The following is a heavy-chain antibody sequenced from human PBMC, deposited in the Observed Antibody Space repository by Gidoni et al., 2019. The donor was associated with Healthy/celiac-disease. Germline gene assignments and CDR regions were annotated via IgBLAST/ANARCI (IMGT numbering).Heavy chain of an antibody. J-gene: IGHJ6*02. Sequence: EVQLVESGGGLVQPGGPLRLSCPATGFTFSSYWMHWVRQAPGKGLVWVSRINGDGSSTSYADSVKGRFTISRDNAKNTLYLQMNSLRAEDTAVYYCARASGLSYGMDVWGQGTTVTVSS. CDR2: INGDGSST. CDR3: ARASGLSYGMDV. V-gene: IGHV3-74*01. D-gene: IGHD3-10*01. CDR1: GFTFSSYW.